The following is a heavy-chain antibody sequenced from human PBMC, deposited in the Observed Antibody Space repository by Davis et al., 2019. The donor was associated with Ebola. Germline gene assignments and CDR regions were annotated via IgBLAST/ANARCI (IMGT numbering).Heavy chain of an antibody. J-gene: IGHJ4*02. V-gene: IGHV3-74*01. CDR2: IKNDGSST. D-gene: IGHD3-10*01. CDR1: GFTFSNYR. CDR3: ARIEAYGSGNYFDY. Sequence: HTGGSLRLSCAASGFTFSNYRMHWVRQDPGTGLVWVSRIKNDGSSTNYADSVKGRFTISRDNSQNTVYLLINSLRAEDTAIYYCARIEAYGSGNYFDYWGQGTLVTVSS.